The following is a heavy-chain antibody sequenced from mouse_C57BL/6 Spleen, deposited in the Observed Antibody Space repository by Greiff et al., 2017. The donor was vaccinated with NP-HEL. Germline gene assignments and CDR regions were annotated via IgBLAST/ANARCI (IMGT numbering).Heavy chain of an antibody. Sequence: VQLQQSGPELVKPGASVKISCKASGYTFTDYYMNWVKQSHGKSLEWIGDINPNNGGTSYNQKFKGKATLTVDKSSSTAYMELRSLTSEDSAVYYCAFITTVVATGFDYWGQGTTLTVSS. CDR3: AFITTVVATGFDY. V-gene: IGHV1-26*01. CDR2: INPNNGGT. CDR1: GYTFTDYY. D-gene: IGHD1-1*01. J-gene: IGHJ2*01.